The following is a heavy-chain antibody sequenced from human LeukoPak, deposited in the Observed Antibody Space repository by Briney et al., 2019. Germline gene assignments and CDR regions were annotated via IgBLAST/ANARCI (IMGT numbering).Heavy chain of an antibody. J-gene: IGHJ4*02. CDR2: IYYSGST. D-gene: IGHD3-3*01. CDR1: GGSISTYY. Sequence: SETLSLTCTVSGGSISTYYWSGIRQPPGKGVEWIGYIYYSGSTNYNPSLKSRVTISVDTSKNQFTLKLSSVTAADTAVYYCARGRWRLDYWGQGTLLTVSS. CDR3: ARGRWRLDY. V-gene: IGHV4-59*01.